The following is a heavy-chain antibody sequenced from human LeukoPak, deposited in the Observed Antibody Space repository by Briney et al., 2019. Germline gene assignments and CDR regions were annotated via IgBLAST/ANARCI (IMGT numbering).Heavy chain of an antibody. J-gene: IGHJ6*03. Sequence: PSETLSLTCAVYSGSFNGYYWTWIRQPPGKGLEWIGYIYYSASRHNPSLKGRVTMSSDTSKNQFSLRLSSVTAADTAVYYCARVASYGYQQQLVHYYYYYMDVWGKGTTVTVSS. CDR3: ARVASYGYQQQLVHYYYYYMDV. CDR1: SGSFNGYY. V-gene: IGHV4-34*01. CDR2: IYYSASR. D-gene: IGHD5-18*01.